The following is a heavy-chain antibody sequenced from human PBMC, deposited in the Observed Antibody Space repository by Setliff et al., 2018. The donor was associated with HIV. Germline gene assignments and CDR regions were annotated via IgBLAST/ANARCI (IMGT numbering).Heavy chain of an antibody. CDR2: IGGSTGST. CDR3: AKPLTQWGVSPYHYAVDV. J-gene: IGHJ6*02. D-gene: IGHD1-26*01. Sequence: GGSLRLSCAASGFAFDNYCMTWVRQAPGKGLEWVSAIGGSTGSTYYADSVKGRFTISTDNSKNTLYLQMNSLRAEDTAVYYCAKPLTQWGVSPYHYAVDVWGQGTTVTVSS. V-gene: IGHV3-23*01. CDR1: GFAFDNYC.